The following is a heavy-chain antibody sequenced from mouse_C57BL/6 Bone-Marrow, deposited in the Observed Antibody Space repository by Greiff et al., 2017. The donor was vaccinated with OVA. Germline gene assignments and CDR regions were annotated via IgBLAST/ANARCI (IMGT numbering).Heavy chain of an antibody. CDR1: GFNIKDDY. J-gene: IGHJ4*01. CDR2: IDPENGDT. D-gene: IGHD1-1*02. V-gene: IGHV14-4*01. CDR3: TTGGNYAMDY. Sequence: DVQLVESGAELVRPGASVKLSCTASGFNIKDDYMHWVKQRPEQGLEWIGWIDPENGDTEYASKFQGKATITADTSSNTAYLQLSSLTSEDTAVYYCTTGGNYAMDYWGQGTSVTVSS.